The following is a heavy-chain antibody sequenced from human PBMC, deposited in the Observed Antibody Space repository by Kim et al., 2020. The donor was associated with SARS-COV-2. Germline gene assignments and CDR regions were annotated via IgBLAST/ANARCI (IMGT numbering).Heavy chain of an antibody. D-gene: IGHD2-15*01. V-gene: IGHV1-69*04. CDR3: ARSRQPRYCSGGSCYLDY. CDR1: GGTFSSYA. J-gene: IGHJ4*02. CDR2: IIPILGIA. Sequence: SVKVSCKASGGTFSSYAISWVRQAPGQGLEWMGRIIPILGIANYAQKFQGRVTITADKSTSTAYMELSSLRSEDTAVYYCARSRQPRYCSGGSCYLDYWGKGTLVTVS.